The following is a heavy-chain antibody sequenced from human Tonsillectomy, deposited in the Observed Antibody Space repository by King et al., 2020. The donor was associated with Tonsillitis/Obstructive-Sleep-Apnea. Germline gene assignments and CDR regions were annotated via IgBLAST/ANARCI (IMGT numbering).Heavy chain of an antibody. V-gene: IGHV4-34*01. J-gene: IGHJ4*02. Sequence: VQLQQWGAGLLKPSETLSLTCAVYGGSFSGYYWSWIRQPPGKGLEWIGEISHSGSTNYNPSLKSRVTISVDTSKNQFSLKLRSVTAADTAVYYCARGLGSEVVPTAILDGGKFFDYWGQGTLVTVSS. CDR2: ISHSGST. CDR1: GGSFSGYY. CDR3: ARGLGSEVVPTAILDGGKFFDY. D-gene: IGHD2-2*02.